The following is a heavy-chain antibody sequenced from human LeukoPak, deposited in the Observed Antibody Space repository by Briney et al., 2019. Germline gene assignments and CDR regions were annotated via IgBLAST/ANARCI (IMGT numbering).Heavy chain of an antibody. D-gene: IGHD1-26*01. CDR2: VNPKSGYT. CDR3: ARVDGSADY. Sequence: SVKVSCKASGYTFTNYDINWVRQATGQGLEWMGWVNPKSGYTGYAQKFQGRVTISRDTSISTAYMELSSLRSEDTAVYYCARVDGSADYWGQGTLVTVSS. V-gene: IGHV1-8*01. CDR1: GYTFTNYD. J-gene: IGHJ4*02.